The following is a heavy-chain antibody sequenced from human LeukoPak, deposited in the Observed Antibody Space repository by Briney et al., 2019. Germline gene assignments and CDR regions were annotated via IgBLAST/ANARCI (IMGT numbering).Heavy chain of an antibody. CDR1: GDSVSSNSAA. J-gene: IGHJ3*02. CDR3: ARANLAAAVDNAFDI. Sequence: SQTLSLTCAISGDSVSSNSAAWHWIRQSPSRGLEWLGRTYYRSKWYNDHAVSVKSRITINPDTSKNQFSPQLNSVTPEDTAVYYCARANLAAAVDNAFDIWGQGTMVTVSS. D-gene: IGHD6-13*01. V-gene: IGHV6-1*01. CDR2: TYYRSKWYN.